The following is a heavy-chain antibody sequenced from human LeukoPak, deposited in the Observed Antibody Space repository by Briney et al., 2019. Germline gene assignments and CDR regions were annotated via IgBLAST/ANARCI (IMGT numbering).Heavy chain of an antibody. V-gene: IGHV1-3*01. Sequence: ASVKVSCKASGYTFTSYAMHWVRQAPGQRLEWMGWINAGNGNTKYSQKFQGRVTITRDTSASTAYMELSSLRSEDTAVYYCARVREYYDSSGCYDYWGQGTLVTVSS. CDR1: GYTFTSYA. D-gene: IGHD3-22*01. J-gene: IGHJ4*02. CDR2: INAGNGNT. CDR3: ARVREYYDSSGCYDY.